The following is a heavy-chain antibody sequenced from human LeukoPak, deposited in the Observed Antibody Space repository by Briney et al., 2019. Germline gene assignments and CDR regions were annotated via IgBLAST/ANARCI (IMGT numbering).Heavy chain of an antibody. CDR3: AKRYCRGGSCTHYYYYGMDV. D-gene: IGHD2-15*01. V-gene: IGHV3-23*01. CDR2: ISGSGGST. CDR1: GFTFSSYA. J-gene: IGHJ6*02. Sequence: GGSLRLSCAASGFTFSSYAMSWVRQAPGEGLEWVSAISGSGGSTCYADSVRGRFTISRDNSKSTPYLQMNSLRVEDTAVYYCAKRYCRGGSCTHYYYYGMDVWGQGTTVTVSS.